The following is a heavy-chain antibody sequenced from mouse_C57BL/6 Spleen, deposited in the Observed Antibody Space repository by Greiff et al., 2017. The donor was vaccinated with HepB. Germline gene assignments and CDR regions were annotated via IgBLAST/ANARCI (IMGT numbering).Heavy chain of an antibody. Sequence: EVKLVESGGGLVQSGRSLRLSCATSGFTFSDFYMEWVRQAPGKGLEWIAASRNKANDYTTEYSASVKGRFIVSRDTSQSILYLQMNALRAEDTAIYYCARDAFYYMAMDYWGQGTSVTVSS. CDR3: ARDAFYYMAMDY. CDR2: SRNKANDYTT. D-gene: IGHD2-1*01. CDR1: GFTFSDFY. V-gene: IGHV7-1*01. J-gene: IGHJ4*01.